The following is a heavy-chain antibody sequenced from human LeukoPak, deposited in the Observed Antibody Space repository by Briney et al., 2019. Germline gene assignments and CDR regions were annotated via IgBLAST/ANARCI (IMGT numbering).Heavy chain of an antibody. CDR1: RFTLRNYW. D-gene: IGHD5-24*01. CDR3: ARASDPWLQLT. V-gene: IGHV3-7*04. CDR2: IKQDGSEK. Sequence: GGSLRLSSAAPRFTLRNYWMIWVRQAPGKGLEWVANIKQDGSEKRYADSVRGRFTVSRDNAHTSLYLQMSSLGAEDTALYFCARASDPWLQLTWGQGTLVTVSS. J-gene: IGHJ5*02.